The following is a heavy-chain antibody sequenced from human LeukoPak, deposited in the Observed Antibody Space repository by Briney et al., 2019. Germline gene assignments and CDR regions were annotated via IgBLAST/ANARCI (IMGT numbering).Heavy chain of an antibody. Sequence: ASVKVSCKASGGTFSSYAISWVRQAPGQGLEWMGGIIPIFGTANYAQKFQGRVTITADESTSTAYMELSSLRSEDTAVYYCARDRRERGYSHGERWFDPWGQGTLVTVSS. J-gene: IGHJ5*02. CDR2: IIPIFGTA. CDR3: ARDRRERGYSHGERWFDP. V-gene: IGHV1-69*13. CDR1: GGTFSSYA. D-gene: IGHD5-18*01.